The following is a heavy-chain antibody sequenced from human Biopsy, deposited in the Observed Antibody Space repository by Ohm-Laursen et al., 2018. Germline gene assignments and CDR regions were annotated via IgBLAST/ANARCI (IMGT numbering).Heavy chain of an antibody. V-gene: IGHV3-21*01. CDR1: GFMFDSHS. CDR3: ARDQSGLRGINWYFDL. D-gene: IGHD5/OR15-5a*01. Sequence: SLRLSCAASGFMFDSHSVSWVRQAPGKGLEWVSSISSSGSIKLYADSVKGRFTVSRDNSKNTLFLQMNNLRAEDTAVYYCARDQSGLRGINWYFDLWGRGTLVTVSS. CDR2: ISSSGSIK. J-gene: IGHJ2*01.